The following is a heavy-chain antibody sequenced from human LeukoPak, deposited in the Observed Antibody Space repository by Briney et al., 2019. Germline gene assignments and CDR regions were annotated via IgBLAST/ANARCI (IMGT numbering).Heavy chain of an antibody. D-gene: IGHD3-10*01. Sequence: PGGSLRLSCAASGFTFSSYSMNWVRQAPGKGLEWVSSISSSSYINYADSVKGRFTISRDNAKNSLYLQMNSLRAEDTAVYYCARVGYYGSGRFYYYMDVWGKGTTVTVSS. V-gene: IGHV3-21*01. CDR2: ISSSSYI. CDR1: GFTFSSYS. CDR3: ARVGYYGSGRFYYYMDV. J-gene: IGHJ6*03.